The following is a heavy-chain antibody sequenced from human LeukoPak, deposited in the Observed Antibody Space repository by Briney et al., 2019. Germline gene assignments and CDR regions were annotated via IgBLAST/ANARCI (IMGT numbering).Heavy chain of an antibody. D-gene: IGHD2-2*01. CDR3: ARVAGGCSTTNCIFDY. CDR1: GFTFGRYW. J-gene: IGHJ4*02. CDR2: MNSDGRSI. Sequence: GGSLRLSCAASGFTFGRYWMHWVRQASGKGLEGVSRMNSDGRSISYAGSLKGRFTISRDNANNTLYLQMNTLRVEDTAVYYCARVAGGCSTTNCIFDYWGQGTLVTVSS. V-gene: IGHV3-74*01.